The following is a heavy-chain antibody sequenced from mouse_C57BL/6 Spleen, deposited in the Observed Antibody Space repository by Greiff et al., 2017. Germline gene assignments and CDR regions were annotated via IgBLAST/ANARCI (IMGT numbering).Heavy chain of an antibody. CDR3: AGHHYYGSSPYFDY. D-gene: IGHD1-1*01. CDR1: GYAFSSSW. J-gene: IGHJ2*01. Sequence: QVQLQQSGPELVKPGASVKISCKASGYAFSSSWMNWVKQRPGKGLEWIGRIYPGDGDTNYTGKFKGKATLTADKSSSTAYMQLSSLTSEDSAVYFCAGHHYYGSSPYFDYGGQGTTLTVSS. CDR2: IYPGDGDT. V-gene: IGHV1-82*01.